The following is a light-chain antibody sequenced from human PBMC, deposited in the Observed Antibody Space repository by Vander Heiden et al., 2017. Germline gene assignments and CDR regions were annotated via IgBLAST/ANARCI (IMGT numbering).Light chain of an antibody. J-gene: IGKJ4*01. CDR3: RQSYSTPRT. V-gene: IGKV1-39*01. Sequence: DIQMTQSPLSPSASVGDRVTITCRASQSISSYLNWYQQKPGKAPKLLIYAASSLQSGVPSRFSGSGSGTDFTLTISSLQHEDFATYYYRQSYSTPRTFGGGTKVEIK. CDR2: AAS. CDR1: QSISSY.